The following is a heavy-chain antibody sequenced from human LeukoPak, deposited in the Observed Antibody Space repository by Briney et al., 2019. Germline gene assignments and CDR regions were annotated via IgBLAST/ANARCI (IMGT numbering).Heavy chain of an antibody. V-gene: IGHV3-13*01. CDR3: ARGAYGGDHWQFDL. D-gene: IGHD2-21*01. J-gene: IGHJ2*01. CDR1: RFTLSWYD. Sequence: AGSLTLSCPPSRFTLSWYDIQWVRQPPGKGREWVAAFGAAADRYSSASVKGRFTTCREDARNVFYLQLTRLRAGDTAVHYCARGAYGGDHWQFDLWARGTLVTVSS. CDR2: FGAAADR.